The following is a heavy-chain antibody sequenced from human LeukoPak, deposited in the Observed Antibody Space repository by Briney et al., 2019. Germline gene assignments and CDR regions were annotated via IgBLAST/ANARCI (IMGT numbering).Heavy chain of an antibody. CDR3: ARGYSDSLLFYYGIDV. CDR2: MNPNSGNT. D-gene: IGHD4-17*01. V-gene: IGHV1-8*01. J-gene: IGHJ6*02. CDR1: GYTFTSYD. Sequence: ASVKVSCKASGYTFTSYDINWLRQATGQGLEWMGWMNPNSGNTGYAQKFQGRVTMTRNTSISTPYMELSSLRSEDPAVYYCARGYSDSLLFYYGIDVWGQGATVTVS.